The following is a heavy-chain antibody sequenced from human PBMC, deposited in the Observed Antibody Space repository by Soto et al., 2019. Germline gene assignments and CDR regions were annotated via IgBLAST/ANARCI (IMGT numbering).Heavy chain of an antibody. V-gene: IGHV3-30*18. Sequence: PGGSLRLSCAASGFTFSSYGMHWVRQAPGKGLEWVAVISYDGSNKYYADSVKGRFTISRDNSKNTLYLQMNSLRAEDTAVYYCAKWSSRCISTIFYPHYYGMDVWGQGTTVTVSS. D-gene: IGHD2-2*01. CDR1: GFTFSSYG. CDR3: AKWSSRCISTIFYPHYYGMDV. CDR2: ISYDGSNK. J-gene: IGHJ6*02.